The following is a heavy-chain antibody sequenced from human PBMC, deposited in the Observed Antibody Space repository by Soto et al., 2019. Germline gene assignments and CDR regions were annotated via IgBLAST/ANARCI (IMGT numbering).Heavy chain of an antibody. CDR2: ISVFNGNT. D-gene: IGHD2-15*01. V-gene: IGHV1-18*01. CDR3: GRDGSGGIIDS. CDR1: VYTFTGYG. Sequence: QVQLVQSGAEVQKPGASVKVSCKTYVYTFTGYGINWVRQAPGHGLEWMGWISVFNGNTKYGQNIQDRVIMTTDTSTSTAYMELRSLRSDDTAVYFCGRDGSGGIIDSWGQGTMLIVSS. J-gene: IGHJ3*01.